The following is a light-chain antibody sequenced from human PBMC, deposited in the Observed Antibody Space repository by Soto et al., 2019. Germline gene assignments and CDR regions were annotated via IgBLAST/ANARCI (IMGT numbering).Light chain of an antibody. J-gene: IGKJ5*01. CDR3: QLRSNWPSIT. V-gene: IGKV3-11*01. Sequence: EIVLTQFPGTLSLYPGEIATLSCWASQSVSSYLAWYQQKPGQAPRLLIYDASNRATGIPARFSGSGSGTDFTLTITSLEPEDFAVYYCQLRSNWPSITFGQGTRLEIK. CDR2: DAS. CDR1: QSVSSY.